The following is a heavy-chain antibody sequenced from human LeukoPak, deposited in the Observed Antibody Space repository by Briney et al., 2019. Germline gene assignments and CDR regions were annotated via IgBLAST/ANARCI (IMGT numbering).Heavy chain of an antibody. CDR1: GGSFSGYY. D-gene: IGHD5-18*01. Sequence: PSETLSLTCAVYGGSFSGYYWSWIRQPPGKGLEWIGEINHSGSTNYNPSLKSRVTISVDTSKNQFSLKLSPVTAADTAVYYCARLRGWAGYSYGYVGAFDIWGQGTMVTVSS. CDR2: INHSGST. J-gene: IGHJ3*02. V-gene: IGHV4-34*01. CDR3: ARLRGWAGYSYGYVGAFDI.